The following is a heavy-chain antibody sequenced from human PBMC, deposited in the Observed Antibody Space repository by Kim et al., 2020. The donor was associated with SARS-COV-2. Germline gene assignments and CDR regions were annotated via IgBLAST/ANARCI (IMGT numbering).Heavy chain of an antibody. D-gene: IGHD3-10*01. J-gene: IGHJ5*02. CDR3: ARGRLTGAWFGELLWFDP. CDR1: GGSFSGYY. CDR2: INHSGST. V-gene: IGHV4-34*01. Sequence: SETLSLTCAVYGGSFSGYYWSWIRQPPGKGLEWIGEINHSGSTNYNPSLKSRVTISVDTSKNQFSLKLSSVTAADTAVYYCARGRLTGAWFGELLWFDPWGQGTLVTVSS.